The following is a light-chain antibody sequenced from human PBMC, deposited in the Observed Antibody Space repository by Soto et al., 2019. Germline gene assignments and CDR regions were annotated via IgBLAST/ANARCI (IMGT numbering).Light chain of an antibody. V-gene: IGKV3-15*01. Sequence: EIVMTQSPATLSVSPGERAIVSCRAGQSIRDNLAWYQQTPGRAPRLLIYGASIRATGVPARFSGSGSGTEFTLTISSLQSEDFAVYYCQQYDYWPPYTFGQGTKVEIK. J-gene: IGKJ2*01. CDR1: QSIRDN. CDR2: GAS. CDR3: QQYDYWPPYT.